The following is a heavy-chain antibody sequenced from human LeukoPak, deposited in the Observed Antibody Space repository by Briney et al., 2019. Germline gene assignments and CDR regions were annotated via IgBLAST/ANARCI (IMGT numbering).Heavy chain of an antibody. J-gene: IGHJ4*02. V-gene: IGHV4-39*07. CDR1: GGSISSNSYY. D-gene: IGHD6-19*01. CDR3: ARYSSGWYDY. CDR2: IYYSGST. Sequence: PSETLSLTCTVSGGSISSNSYYWGWIRQPPGKGLEWIGSIYYSGSTNYNPSLKSRVTISVDKSKNHFSLRLSSVTAADTAVYYCARYSSGWYDYWGQGTLVTVSS.